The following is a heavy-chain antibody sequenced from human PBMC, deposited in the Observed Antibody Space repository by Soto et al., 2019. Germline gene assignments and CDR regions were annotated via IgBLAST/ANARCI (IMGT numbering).Heavy chain of an antibody. CDR1: GYTFTSYA. D-gene: IGHD2-15*01. J-gene: IGHJ5*02. CDR3: AISVNFVVVVAANPTDWFDP. Sequence: ASVKVSCKASGYTFTSYAMHWVRQAPGQRLEWMGWINAGNGNTKYSQKFQGRVTITRDTSASTAYMELSSLRSEDTAVYYFAISVNFVVVVAANPTDWFDPWGQGTLVTVSS. CDR2: INAGNGNT. V-gene: IGHV1-3*01.